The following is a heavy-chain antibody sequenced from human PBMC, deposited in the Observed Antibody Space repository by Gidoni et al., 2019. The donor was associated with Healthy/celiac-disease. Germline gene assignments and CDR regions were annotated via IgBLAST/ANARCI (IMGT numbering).Heavy chain of an antibody. CDR3: ARGLPDFWSGYLDYYYYYYMDV. D-gene: IGHD3-3*01. CDR2: IKQDGSEK. J-gene: IGHJ6*03. CDR1: GFTFSSSW. Sequence: EVQLVESGGGLVQPGGSLRLSCAASGFTFSSSWLSWVCQAPGKGLEWVGNIKQDGSEKYYVDSVKGRFTISRDNAKNSRYLQMNSLRAEDTAVYYWARGLPDFWSGYLDYYYYYYMDVWGKGTTVTGSS. V-gene: IGHV3-7*01.